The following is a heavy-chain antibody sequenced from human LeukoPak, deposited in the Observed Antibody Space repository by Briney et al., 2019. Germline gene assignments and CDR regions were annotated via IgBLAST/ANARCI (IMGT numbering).Heavy chain of an antibody. CDR3: ARVAVFRAFDI. V-gene: IGHV3-7*01. Sequence: GGSLRLSCAASGFTFSSYWMSWVRRAPGKGLEWVANIKQDGSEKYYVDSVKGRFTISRDNAKNSLYLQMNSLRAEDTAVYYCARVAVFRAFDIWGQGTMVTVSS. CDR2: IKQDGSEK. D-gene: IGHD6-19*01. CDR1: GFTFSSYW. J-gene: IGHJ3*02.